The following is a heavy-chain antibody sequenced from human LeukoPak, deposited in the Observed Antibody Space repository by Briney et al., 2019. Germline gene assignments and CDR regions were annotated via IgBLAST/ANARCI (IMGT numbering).Heavy chain of an antibody. V-gene: IGHV5-51*01. D-gene: IGHD3-10*01. Sequence: GESLKISCKGSGYRFTSYWIGWVRQMPGEGLEWMGIIYPGDSDTRSSPSFQGQVTISADKSISTPYLQWSSLKASDTAMYYCARSPHMVRGVFDYWGQGTLVTVSS. CDR3: ARSPHMVRGVFDY. CDR2: IYPGDSDT. J-gene: IGHJ4*02. CDR1: GYRFTSYW.